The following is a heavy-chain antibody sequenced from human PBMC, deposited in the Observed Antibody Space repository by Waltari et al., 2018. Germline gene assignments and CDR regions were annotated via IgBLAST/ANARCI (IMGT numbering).Heavy chain of an antibody. CDR1: GGAFGSYA. D-gene: IGHD1-26*01. CDR2: MIPIYGTP. CDR3: ARRNLGYAFDI. J-gene: IGHJ3*02. V-gene: IGHV1-69*12. Sequence: QVQLVQSGAEVKKPGSSVKVSCKASGGAFGSYAITWVRQAPGHGLDWVGGMIPIYGTPNFAQKFQGRVTFTADESTTTAYMELTSLKSEDTAIYYCARRNLGYAFDIWGQGTLVTVSS.